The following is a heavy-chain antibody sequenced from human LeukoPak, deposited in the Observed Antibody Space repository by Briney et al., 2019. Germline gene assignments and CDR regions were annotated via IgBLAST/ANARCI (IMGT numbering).Heavy chain of an antibody. CDR1: GGSFSGYY. CDR3: ARGGLYYDFWSGYSRDNWFDP. J-gene: IGHJ5*02. V-gene: IGHV4-34*01. CDR2: INHSGSI. Sequence: KPSETLSLTCAVYGGSFSGYYWSWIRQPPGKGLEWIGEINHSGSINYNPSLKSRVTISVDTSKNQFSLKLSSVTAADTAMYYCARGGLYYDFWSGYSRDNWFDPWGQGTLVTVSS. D-gene: IGHD3-3*01.